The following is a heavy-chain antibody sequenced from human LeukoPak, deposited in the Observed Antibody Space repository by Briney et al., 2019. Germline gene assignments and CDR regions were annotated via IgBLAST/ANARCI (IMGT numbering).Heavy chain of an antibody. V-gene: IGHV3-11*01. D-gene: IGHD4-17*01. CDR1: GFSFTDYY. CDR2: ISRTGHST. J-gene: IGHJ6*03. Sequence: PGGSLRLSCEASGFSFTDYYVTWIRQAPGKGLEWVSFISRTGHSTYYGDSVAGRFTISRDTAKNSLFLQMTSLRAEDTAVYSCARAGDSGDFPLGYFYYMDVWGKGTTVTVSS. CDR3: ARAGDSGDFPLGYFYYMDV.